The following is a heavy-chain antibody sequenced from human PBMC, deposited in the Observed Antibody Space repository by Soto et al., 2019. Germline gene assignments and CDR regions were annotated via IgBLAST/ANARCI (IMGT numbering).Heavy chain of an antibody. CDR3: ARWYSSGLYYLDY. CDR2: IYPGDSDT. CDR1: GYSFTSYW. D-gene: IGHD6-19*01. Sequence: ESLKISCKGSGYSFTSYWIAWVRQMPGKGLECMGIIYPGDSDTRYSPSFQGQVTISADKSSAYLQWNSLEASDTAMYYCARWYSSGLYYLDYWGQGTLDTVSS. J-gene: IGHJ4*02. V-gene: IGHV5-51*01.